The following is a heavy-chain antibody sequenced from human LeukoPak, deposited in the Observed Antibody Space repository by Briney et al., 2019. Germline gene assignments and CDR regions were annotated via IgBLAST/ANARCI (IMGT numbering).Heavy chain of an antibody. Sequence: GGSLRLSCAASGFTFSSYAMSWVRQAPGKGLEWVSAISGSGVITYFADSVKGRFTISRDNSKNTLYLQMNSLRAEDTAVYYCARGGVGGSSGYYYGMDVLGQGTTVTVSS. V-gene: IGHV3-23*01. CDR3: ARGGVGGSSGYYYGMDV. D-gene: IGHD2-15*01. CDR2: ISGSGVIT. J-gene: IGHJ6*02. CDR1: GFTFSSYA.